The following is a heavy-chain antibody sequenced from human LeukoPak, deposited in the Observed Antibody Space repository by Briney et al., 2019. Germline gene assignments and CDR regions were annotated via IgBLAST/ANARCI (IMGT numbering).Heavy chain of an antibody. D-gene: IGHD2-15*01. CDR2: IVPVFRSA. CDR1: GYTFTGYY. V-gene: IGHV1-69*05. J-gene: IGHJ6*03. Sequence: GASVKVSCKASGYTFTGYYMHWVRQAPGQGLEWMGGIVPVFRSANHAQKFQDRVSITTDESTNTVYMEVSSLRSEDTAVYYCARGGDCSGGTCSFSHYMDVWGKGTTVTVSS. CDR3: ARGGDCSGGTCSFSHYMDV.